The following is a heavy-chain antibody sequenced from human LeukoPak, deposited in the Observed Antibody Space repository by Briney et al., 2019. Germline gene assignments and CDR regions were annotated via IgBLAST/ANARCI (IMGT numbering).Heavy chain of an antibody. Sequence: PGGSLRLSCAASGFTFSSYWMSWVRQAPGKGLEWVANIKQDGSEKYYVDSVKGRFTISRDNAKNSLYLQMNSLRAEDTAVYYCATGGYYGSGSPGAWFDPWGQGTLVTVS. V-gene: IGHV3-7*01. CDR3: ATGGYYGSGSPGAWFDP. CDR2: IKQDGSEK. D-gene: IGHD3-10*01. J-gene: IGHJ5*02. CDR1: GFTFSSYW.